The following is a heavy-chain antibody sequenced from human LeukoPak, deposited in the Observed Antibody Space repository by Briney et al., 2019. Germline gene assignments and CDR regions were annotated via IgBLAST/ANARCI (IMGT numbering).Heavy chain of an antibody. CDR1: GFTFSTYW. D-gene: IGHD3-3*01. CDR3: ARDERLLSFLK. J-gene: IGHJ4*02. Sequence: PGGSLRLSCAASGFTFSTYWMNWFRQTPGKGLEWVAKIKADGGEKDHVASVKGRFTISRDNSKNTLYLQMNSLRAEDTAIYYCARDERLLSFLKWGQGTLVTVSS. CDR2: IKADGGEK. V-gene: IGHV3-7*03.